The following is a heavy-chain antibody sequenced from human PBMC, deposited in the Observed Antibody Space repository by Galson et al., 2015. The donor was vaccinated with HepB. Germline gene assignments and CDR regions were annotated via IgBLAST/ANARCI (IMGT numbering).Heavy chain of an antibody. V-gene: IGHV3-30*02. CDR2: IRYDGSNK. J-gene: IGHJ4*02. CDR3: AKGRTVAAAVGN. Sequence: SLRLSCAASGFTFSSYGMHWVRQAPGKGLEWVAFIRYDGSNKYYADSVKGRFTISRDNSKNTLYLQMNSLRAEDTAVYYCAKGRTVAAAVGNWGQGTLVTVSS. D-gene: IGHD6-13*01. CDR1: GFTFSSYG.